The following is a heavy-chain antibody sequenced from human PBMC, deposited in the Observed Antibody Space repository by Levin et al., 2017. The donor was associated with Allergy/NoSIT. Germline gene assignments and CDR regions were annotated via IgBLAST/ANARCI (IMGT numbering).Heavy chain of an antibody. D-gene: IGHD5-18*01. CDR2: IDWDDDK. V-gene: IGHV2-70*11. CDR3: ARIPHLGYNYGYYYGMDV. Sequence: VSGPTLVKPTQTLTLTCTFSGFSLSTSGMCVSWIRQPPGKALEWLARIDWDDDKYYSTSLKTRLTISKDTSKNQVVLTMTNMDPVDTATYYCARIPHLGYNYGYYYGMDVWGQGTTVTVSS. J-gene: IGHJ6*02. CDR1: GFSLSTSGMC.